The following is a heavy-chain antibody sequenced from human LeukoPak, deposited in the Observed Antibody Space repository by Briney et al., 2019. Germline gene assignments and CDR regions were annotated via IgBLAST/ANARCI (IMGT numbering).Heavy chain of an antibody. J-gene: IGHJ4*02. CDR1: AFTFRSYG. CDR2: IQTDGSST. Sequence: GGSLRLSCAASAFTFRSYGMHWVRQAPGKGLVWVSRIQTDGSSTNYADSVKGRFTISRDDAKNTLYLQMNSLRAEDTAVYYCARDMFDWLFEDLEIGVSFDYWGQGTLVTVSS. D-gene: IGHD3-9*01. CDR3: ARDMFDWLFEDLEIGVSFDY. V-gene: IGHV3-74*01.